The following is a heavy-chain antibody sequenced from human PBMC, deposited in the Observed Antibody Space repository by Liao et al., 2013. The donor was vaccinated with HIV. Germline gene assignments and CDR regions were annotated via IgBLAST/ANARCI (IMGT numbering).Heavy chain of an antibody. CDR2: IYYSGST. V-gene: IGHV4-39*07. CDR1: GGSLSSGSYY. CDR3: ASWNADYYYYMDV. Sequence: QLLLQESGPGLVKPSETLSLTCTVSGGSLSSGSYYWGWIRQPPGKGLEWIGSIYYSGSTYYNPSLKSRVTISLDTSKNQFSLRLSSVTAADTAVYYCASWNADYYYYMDVWGRGTTVTVSS. D-gene: IGHD1-1*01. J-gene: IGHJ6*03.